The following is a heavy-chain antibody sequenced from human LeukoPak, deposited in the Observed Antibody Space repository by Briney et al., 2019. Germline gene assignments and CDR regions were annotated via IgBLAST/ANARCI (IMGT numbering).Heavy chain of an antibody. CDR3: AKDGGGYCSSTGCSGSWFDP. Sequence: GRSLRLSCAASGFTFSSYAMHWVRQAPGKGLEWVAVISYDGSNKYYADSVKGRFTISRDNSKSTLYLQMNSLRAEDTAVYYCAKDGGGYCSSTGCSGSWFDPWGQGTLVTVSS. D-gene: IGHD2-2*03. J-gene: IGHJ5*02. CDR2: ISYDGSNK. V-gene: IGHV3-30*04. CDR1: GFTFSSYA.